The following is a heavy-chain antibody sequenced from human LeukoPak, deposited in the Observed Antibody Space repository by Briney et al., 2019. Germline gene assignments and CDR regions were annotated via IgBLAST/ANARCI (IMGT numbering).Heavy chain of an antibody. V-gene: IGHV1-8*02. CDR2: MNPNSGYT. Sequence: GASVKVSCKASGYTFTSYDINWVRQATGQGLEWMGWMNPNSGYTGYAQKFQGRVTMTRDTSISTAYMELSSLRSDDTAVYYCARVLVPAGGGVVDYWGQGTLVTVSS. J-gene: IGHJ4*02. CDR3: ARVLVPAGGGVVDY. D-gene: IGHD3-16*01. CDR1: GYTFTSYD.